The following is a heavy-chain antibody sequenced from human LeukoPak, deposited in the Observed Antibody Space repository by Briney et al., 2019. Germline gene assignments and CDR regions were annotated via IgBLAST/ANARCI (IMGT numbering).Heavy chain of an antibody. CDR1: GFTFDDYA. D-gene: IGHD6-19*01. J-gene: IGHJ4*02. CDR3: ARDGTGSQQWLVPYYFDY. V-gene: IGHV3-43D*03. Sequence: PGGSLRLSCAASGFTFDDYAMHWVRQAPGKGLEWVSLISWDGGSTYYADSVKGRFTISRDNSKNSLYLQMNSLRAEDTALYYCARDGTGSQQWLVPYYFDYWGQGTQVTVSS. CDR2: ISWDGGST.